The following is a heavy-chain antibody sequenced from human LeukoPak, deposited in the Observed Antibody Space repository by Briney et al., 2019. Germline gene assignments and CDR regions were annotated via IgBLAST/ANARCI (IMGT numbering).Heavy chain of an antibody. J-gene: IGHJ5*02. CDR1: GGTFSDYA. Sequence: SVKVSCKASGGTFSDYAISWVRQAPGQGLEWMGRIIPIVGTTNYEQKFQGRVTMTTDGSTTTAYMELSSLTSEDTAVYYCVRDVPLNGYVWEAKGGFDPWGQGTLVTVSS. CDR3: VRDVPLNGYVWEAKGGFDP. D-gene: IGHD3-16*01. CDR2: IIPIVGTT. V-gene: IGHV1-69*05.